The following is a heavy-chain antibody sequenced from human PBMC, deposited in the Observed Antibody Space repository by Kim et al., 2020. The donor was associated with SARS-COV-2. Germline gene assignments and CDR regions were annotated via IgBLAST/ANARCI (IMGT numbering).Heavy chain of an antibody. CDR2: IKQDGSDK. D-gene: IGHD1-1*01. Sequence: GGSLRLSCAASGFTFTSHWMTWVRQAPGKGLEWVANIKQDGSDKYYVDSVKGRFTISRDNAKNSLYLQTNSLRAEDTAMYYCARAVSGTSGGIDYWGQG. V-gene: IGHV3-7*01. CDR3: ARAVSGTSGGIDY. CDR1: GFTFTSHW. J-gene: IGHJ4*02.